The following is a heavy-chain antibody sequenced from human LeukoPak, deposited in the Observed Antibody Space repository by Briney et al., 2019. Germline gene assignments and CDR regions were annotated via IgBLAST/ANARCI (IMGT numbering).Heavy chain of an antibody. D-gene: IGHD4-17*01. CDR1: GFTFSSYA. V-gene: IGHV3-23*01. Sequence: GGSLRLSCAASGFTFSSYAMSWVRQAPGKRLEWVSTISGSGRVTYYADSVKGRFTISRDNSKNTLYLQMNSLRAEDTAVYYCARVVDGDYAFDWGQGTLVTVSS. CDR2: ISGSGRVT. CDR3: ARVVDGDYAFD. J-gene: IGHJ4*02.